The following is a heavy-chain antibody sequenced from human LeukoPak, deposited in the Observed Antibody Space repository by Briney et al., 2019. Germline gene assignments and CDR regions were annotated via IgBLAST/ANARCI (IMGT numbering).Heavy chain of an antibody. D-gene: IGHD6-13*01. J-gene: IGHJ4*02. V-gene: IGHV4-59*01. Sequence: SETLSLTCTVSGASITSYYWTWIRQPPGEGLEWIGYVYYSGSTNYNPSLKSRVTISVDTSKNQFSLKLTSMTAADTAVYYCARFGAAAGTDYWGQGTLVTVS. CDR3: ARFGAAAGTDY. CDR2: VYYSGST. CDR1: GASITSYY.